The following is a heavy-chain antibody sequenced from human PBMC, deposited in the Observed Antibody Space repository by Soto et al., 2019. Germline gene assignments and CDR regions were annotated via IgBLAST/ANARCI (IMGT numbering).Heavy chain of an antibody. J-gene: IGHJ4*02. CDR1: GYTFTSYG. CDR3: ARVLLILWFGELWGKDY. Sequence: ASVKVSCKASGYTFTSYGISWVRQAPGQGLEWMGWISAYNGNTNYAQKLQGRVTMTTDTSTSTAYMELRTLRSDDTAVYYCARVLLILWFGELWGKDYRGQGTLVTGSS. D-gene: IGHD3-10*01. V-gene: IGHV1-18*01. CDR2: ISAYNGNT.